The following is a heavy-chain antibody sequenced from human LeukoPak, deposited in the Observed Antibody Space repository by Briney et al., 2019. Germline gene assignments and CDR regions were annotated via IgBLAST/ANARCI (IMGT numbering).Heavy chain of an antibody. CDR1: GFTFSSYA. V-gene: IGHV3-23*01. J-gene: IGHJ4*02. CDR3: AKGQLWSTSYYFDY. D-gene: IGHD5-18*01. CDR2: ISGSGGST. Sequence: QPGGSLRLSCAASGFTFSSYAMSWVRQAPGKGLEWVLAISGSGGSTYYADSVKGRFTISRDNSKNTLYLQMNSLRAEDTAVYYCAKGQLWSTSYYFDYWGQGTLVTVSS.